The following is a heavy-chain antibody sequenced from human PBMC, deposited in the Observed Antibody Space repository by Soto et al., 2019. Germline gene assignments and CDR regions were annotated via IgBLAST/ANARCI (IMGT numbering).Heavy chain of an antibody. J-gene: IGHJ4*02. V-gene: IGHV3-15*01. D-gene: IGHD3-10*01. CDR2: IKSKTDGGTT. CDR1: GFTFSNAW. CDR3: TTTLVRPRITMVRGVIIKGPY. Sequence: RRLSCAASGFTFSNAWMSWVRQAPGKGLEWVGRIKSKTDGGTTDYAAPVKGRFTISRDDSKNTLYLQMNSLKTEDTAVYYCTTTLVRPRITMVRGVIIKGPYWGQGTLVTVSS.